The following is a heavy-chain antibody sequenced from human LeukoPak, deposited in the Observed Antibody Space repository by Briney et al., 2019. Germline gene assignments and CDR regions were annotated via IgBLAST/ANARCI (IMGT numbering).Heavy chain of an antibody. V-gene: IGHV1-69*01. D-gene: IGHD1-26*01. CDR2: IIPIFATT. J-gene: IGHJ4*02. CDR1: GGTFSNYT. CDR3: ARERVGGSYSPGYYFDY. Sequence: SVKVSCKASGGTFSNYTISWVRQAPGQGLEWMGGIIPIFATTNYAQSFEGRVTITADASTGTVYMELGSLRSEDTAVYYCARERVGGSYSPGYYFDYWGQGTLVTVSS.